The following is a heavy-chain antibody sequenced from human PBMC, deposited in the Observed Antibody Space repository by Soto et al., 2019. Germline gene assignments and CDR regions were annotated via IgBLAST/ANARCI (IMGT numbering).Heavy chain of an antibody. V-gene: IGHV3-74*01. CDR2: ITSEGRTT. J-gene: IGHJ4*02. Sequence: HPGGSLRLSCAVSGFTFSSFWMHWVRQAPGKGLVWVSRITSEGRTTNYADAVKGRFTISRDNGKNSLYLEMHSLRAEDTAVYYCARESEDLTSNFDYWGQGTLVTVSS. CDR1: GFTFSSFW. CDR3: ARESEDLTSNFDY.